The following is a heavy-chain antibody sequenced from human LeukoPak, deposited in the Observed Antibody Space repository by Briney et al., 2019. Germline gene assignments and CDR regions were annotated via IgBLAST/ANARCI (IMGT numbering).Heavy chain of an antibody. V-gene: IGHV1-46*01. CDR1: GYTFTSYY. D-gene: IGHD2-2*01. J-gene: IGHJ6*04. CDR2: INPSGGST. CDR3: AREGGGCSSTSCSMDV. Sequence: ASVKVSCKASGYTFTSYYMHWVRQAPGQGLEWMGIINPSGGSTSYAQKFQGRVTMTRDMSTSRVYMELSSLRSEDTAVYYCAREGGGCSSTSCSMDVWGKGTTVTVSS.